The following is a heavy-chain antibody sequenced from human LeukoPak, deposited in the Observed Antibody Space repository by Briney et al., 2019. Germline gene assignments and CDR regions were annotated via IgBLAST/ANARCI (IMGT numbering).Heavy chain of an antibody. CDR1: GFSLSTSGMR. J-gene: IGHJ5*02. Sequence: ESGPALVKPTQTLTLTCTFSGFSLSTSGMRVSWIRQPPGKALEWLARIDWVDDKFYSTSLKTRLTISKDTSKNQVVLTMTNMDPVDTATYYCARSLVPGYWFDPWGQGTLVTVSS. D-gene: IGHD6-13*01. V-gene: IGHV2-70*04. CDR2: IDWVDDK. CDR3: ARSLVPGYWFDP.